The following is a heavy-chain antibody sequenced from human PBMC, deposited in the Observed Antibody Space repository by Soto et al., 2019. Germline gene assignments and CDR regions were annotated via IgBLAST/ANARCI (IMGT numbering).Heavy chain of an antibody. CDR3: ARLTQWLVSMDV. CDR2: IYYSGST. CDR1: GGSISSSSYY. Sequence: SETLSLTCTVSGGSISSSSYYWGWIRQPPGKGLEWIGSIYYSGSTYYNPSLKSRVTISVDTSKNQFSLKLSSVTAADTAVYYCARLTQWLVSMDVWGQGTTVTVSS. D-gene: IGHD6-19*01. J-gene: IGHJ6*02. V-gene: IGHV4-39*01.